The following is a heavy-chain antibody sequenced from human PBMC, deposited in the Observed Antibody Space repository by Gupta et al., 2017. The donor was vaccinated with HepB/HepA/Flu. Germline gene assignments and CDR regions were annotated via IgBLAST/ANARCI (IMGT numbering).Heavy chain of an antibody. V-gene: IGHV3-11*01. CDR3: ARDLMAEGGWYL. Sequence: QVQLVESVGGLVKPGGSLRLSCAASGFTFSDYYMSWIRQAPGKGLEWISYISSSGSTIYYADAVKGRFTISRDIAKNSLYLQMKSLRAEDTAVYYCARDLMAEGGWYLWGQGTLVTVSS. J-gene: IGHJ4*02. D-gene: IGHD6-19*01. CDR2: ISSSGSTI. CDR1: GFTFSDYY.